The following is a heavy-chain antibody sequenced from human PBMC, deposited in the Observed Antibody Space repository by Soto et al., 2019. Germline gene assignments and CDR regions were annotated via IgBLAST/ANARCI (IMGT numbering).Heavy chain of an antibody. J-gene: IGHJ5*02. Sequence: SQTLSLTCAVYGGSFSGYYWSWIRQPPGKGLEWIGEINHSGSTNYNPSLKSRVTISVDTSKNQFSLKLSSVTAADTAVYYCARGRIQLWLRFFGGWFDPWGQGTLVTVSS. CDR1: GGSFSGYY. D-gene: IGHD5-18*01. CDR2: INHSGST. CDR3: ARGRIQLWLRFFGGWFDP. V-gene: IGHV4-34*01.